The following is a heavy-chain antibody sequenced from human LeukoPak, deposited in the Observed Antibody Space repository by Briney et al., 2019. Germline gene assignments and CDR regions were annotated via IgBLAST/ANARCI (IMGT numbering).Heavy chain of an antibody. CDR2: IWHDGSNK. Sequence: PGGSLRLSCAASGFIFSSFGMHWVRQAPGEGLEWVAVIWHDGSNKYYADSVKGRFTISRDNSKNTLYLQMNSLRAEDTAVYYCAKASVLTAYYYYYMDVWGKGTTVTVSS. CDR1: GFIFSSFG. CDR3: AKASVLTAYYYYYMDV. V-gene: IGHV3-30*02. J-gene: IGHJ6*03. D-gene: IGHD2-8*01.